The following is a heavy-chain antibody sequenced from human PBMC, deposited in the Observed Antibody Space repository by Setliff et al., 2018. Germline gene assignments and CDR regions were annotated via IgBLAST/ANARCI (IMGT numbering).Heavy chain of an antibody. CDR2: IHYGGTT. V-gene: IGHV4-39*01. J-gene: IGHJ6*03. Sequence: SETLSLTCNVSGASINTGTYYWAWIRQPPGKGLEWIGRIHYGGTTYYNASLKSRVTISVDTSKNQFSLKLSSVTAADTAVYYCARMSGFLYIDVWGKGTTVTVSS. D-gene: IGHD3-3*01. CDR3: ARMSGFLYIDV. CDR1: GASINTGTYY.